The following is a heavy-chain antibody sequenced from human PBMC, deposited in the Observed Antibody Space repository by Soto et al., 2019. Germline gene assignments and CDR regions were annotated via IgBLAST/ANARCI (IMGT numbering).Heavy chain of an antibody. CDR1: GGSVTNSSYY. CDR3: VSQRTTVPTQACFDY. V-gene: IGHV4-39*01. Sequence: KTSETLSLTCTVSGGSVTNSSYYWGWIRQSPGKGLEWIGSVYYRGRSYSKSSVKSRVTISVDTSKNRFSLSLNSVTASDTAVYFCVSQRTTVPTQACFDYWGPGALVTVSS. D-gene: IGHD4-17*01. J-gene: IGHJ4*02. CDR2: VYYRGRS.